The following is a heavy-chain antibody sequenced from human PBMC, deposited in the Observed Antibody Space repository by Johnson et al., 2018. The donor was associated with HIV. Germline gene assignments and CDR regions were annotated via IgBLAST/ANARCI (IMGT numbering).Heavy chain of an antibody. D-gene: IGHD3-22*01. V-gene: IGHV3-30*04. Sequence: QVQLVESGGGVVQPGGSLRLSCAASGFNFSSYAMHWVRQAPGKGLEWVAVIWYDGSNKYYADSVKGRFTISRDNSKNTLYLQMNSLRAEDTAVYYCARGGNYYDSSGYPHDAFDIWGQGTMVTVSS. J-gene: IGHJ3*02. CDR1: GFNFSSYA. CDR2: IWYDGSNK. CDR3: ARGGNYYDSSGYPHDAFDI.